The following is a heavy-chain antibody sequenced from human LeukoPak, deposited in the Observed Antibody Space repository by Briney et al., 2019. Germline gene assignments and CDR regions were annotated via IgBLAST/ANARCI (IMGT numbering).Heavy chain of an antibody. D-gene: IGHD3-16*01. CDR1: GYTFTGYY. V-gene: IGHV1-2*06. CDR2: INPNSGGT. J-gene: IGHJ4*02. Sequence: GAPVKVSCKASGYTFTGYYMHWVRQAPGQGLEWMGRINPNSGGTNYAQEFRGRVTMTRDTSIITAYMELSRLRSDDTAVYYCARRKGEPNIFDYWGQGTLVTVSS. CDR3: ARRKGEPNIFDY.